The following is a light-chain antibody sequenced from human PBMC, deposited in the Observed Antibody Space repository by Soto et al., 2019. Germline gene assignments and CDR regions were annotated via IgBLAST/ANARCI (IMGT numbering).Light chain of an antibody. CDR1: QSVSSN. CDR3: QQYDNWPLT. CDR2: DAS. V-gene: IGKV3-15*01. Sequence: DIVITQSPATLYVSTEERATLSCRARQSVSSNVAWYQQIPGQAPRFLIFDASTRAPGIPARFSGSGSGTEFTLTISSLQSEDFAVYYCQQYDNWPLTFGGGTKVDIK. J-gene: IGKJ4*01.